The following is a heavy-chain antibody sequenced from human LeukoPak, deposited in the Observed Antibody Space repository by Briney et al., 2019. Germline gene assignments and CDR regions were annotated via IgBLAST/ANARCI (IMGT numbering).Heavy chain of an antibody. CDR3: ARPYQYESSGHIY. CDR1: GFTFGYHW. CDR2: IKQDGSEK. Sequence: PGGSLRLSCAASGFTFGYHWMSWIRQAPGKGLEWVANIKQDGSEKYYVESVKGRFTISRDNAKNSVYLQMNNLRVDDTAVYYCARPYQYESSGHIYWGQGTLVSVSS. J-gene: IGHJ4*02. D-gene: IGHD3-22*01. V-gene: IGHV3-7*01.